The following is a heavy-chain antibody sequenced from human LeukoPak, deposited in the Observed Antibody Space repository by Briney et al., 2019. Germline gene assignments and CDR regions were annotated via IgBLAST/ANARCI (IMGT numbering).Heavy chain of an antibody. J-gene: IGHJ4*02. D-gene: IGHD3-22*01. V-gene: IGHV3-64D*09. CDR3: VKDDVYYYDTNSYPH. Sequence: GGSLRLSCSASGFTFSSYAMHWVRQAPGKGLEHVSAISSNGGSTYYADSVKGRFTISRDNSKNTLCLQMSSLRAEDTAVYYCVKDDVYYYDTNSYPHWGQGTLVTVSS. CDR2: ISSNGGST. CDR1: GFTFSSYA.